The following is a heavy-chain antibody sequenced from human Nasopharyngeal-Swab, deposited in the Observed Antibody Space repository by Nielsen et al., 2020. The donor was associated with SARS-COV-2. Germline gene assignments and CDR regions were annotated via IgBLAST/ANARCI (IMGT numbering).Heavy chain of an antibody. CDR2: ISAYNGNT. V-gene: IGHV1-18*01. J-gene: IGHJ4*02. Sequence: WVRQAPGQGLEWMGWISAYNGNTNYAQKLQGRVTMTTDTSMGTAYMELRSLRSDDTAVYYCARAGDRFGELLFFDYWGQGNLVTVSS. CDR3: ARAGDRFGELLFFDY. D-gene: IGHD3-10*01.